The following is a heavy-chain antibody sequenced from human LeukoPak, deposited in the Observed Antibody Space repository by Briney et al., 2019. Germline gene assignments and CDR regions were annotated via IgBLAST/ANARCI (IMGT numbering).Heavy chain of an antibody. CDR1: GFTFSTYW. CDR2: IKFDGSST. Sequence: GGSLRLSCAASGFTFSTYWMHWVRQAPGKGLVWLSHIKFDGSSTNYADSVKGRFTISRDNAKNTLYLQMNSLRAEDTAVYYCARDLYPPRGYYDSSGYYPYYFDYWGQGTLVTVSS. J-gene: IGHJ4*02. V-gene: IGHV3-74*01. D-gene: IGHD3-22*01. CDR3: ARDLYPPRGYYDSSGYYPYYFDY.